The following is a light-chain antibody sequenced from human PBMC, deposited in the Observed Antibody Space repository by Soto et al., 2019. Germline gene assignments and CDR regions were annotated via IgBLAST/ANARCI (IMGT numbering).Light chain of an antibody. CDR3: SSFTSSNTLV. Sequence: QSALTQPASVSGSPGQSITISCNGTSSDVGGYIYVSWHQQHPGTAPKLMIYDVSNRPSGVSNRFSGSKSGNTASLTISGLQAEDEADYYCSSFTSSNTLVFGGGTQLTVL. V-gene: IGLV2-14*01. CDR2: DVS. CDR1: SSDVGGYIY. J-gene: IGLJ2*01.